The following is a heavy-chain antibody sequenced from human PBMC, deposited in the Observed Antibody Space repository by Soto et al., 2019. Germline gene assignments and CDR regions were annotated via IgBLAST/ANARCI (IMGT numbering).Heavy chain of an antibody. CDR3: ARQGPAMVRNYYFDY. J-gene: IGHJ4*02. Sequence: PGGSLRLSCAASGFTFSDYYMSWIRQAPGKGLEWVSYISSSGSTIYYADSVKGRFTISRDNAKNSLYLQMNSLRAEDTAVYYCARQGPAMVRNYYFDYWGQGTLVTVSS. V-gene: IGHV3-11*01. CDR2: ISSSGSTI. CDR1: GFTFSDYY. D-gene: IGHD3-10*01.